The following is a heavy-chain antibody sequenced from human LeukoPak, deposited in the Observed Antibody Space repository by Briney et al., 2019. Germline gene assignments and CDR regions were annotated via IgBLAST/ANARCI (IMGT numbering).Heavy chain of an antibody. CDR1: GFSFSNFG. CDR3: AKEGGRTVTNRDY. V-gene: IGHV3-30*18. J-gene: IGHJ4*02. CDR2: ISYDGSNK. Sequence: PGGSLRLSCAASGFSFSNFGMHWVRQAPGKGLEWVAVISYDGSNKYFADSVKGRFTISRDNSKNTLYLQMNSLGADDTAVYYCAKEGGRTVTNRDYWGQGTLVTVSS. D-gene: IGHD4-17*01.